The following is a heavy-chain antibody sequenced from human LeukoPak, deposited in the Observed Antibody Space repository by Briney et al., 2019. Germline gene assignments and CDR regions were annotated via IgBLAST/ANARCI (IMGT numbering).Heavy chain of an antibody. V-gene: IGHV1-8*03. CDR1: GYTFTGYY. D-gene: IGHD3-3*01. CDR3: ARGPHYDFWSGYYTGDY. J-gene: IGHJ4*02. Sequence: ASVKVSCKASGYTFTGYYMHWVRQAPGQGLEWMGWMNPNSGNTGYAQKFQGRVTITRNTSISTAYMELSSLRSEDTAVYYCARGPHYDFWSGYYTGDYWGQGTLVTVSS. CDR2: MNPNSGNT.